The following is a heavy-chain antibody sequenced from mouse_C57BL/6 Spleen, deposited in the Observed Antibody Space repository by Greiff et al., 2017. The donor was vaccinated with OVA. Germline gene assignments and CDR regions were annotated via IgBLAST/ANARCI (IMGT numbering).Heavy chain of an antibody. CDR3: ARNGYYSWYFDV. CDR1: GYTFTSYW. D-gene: IGHD2-3*01. CDR2: IHPNSGST. J-gene: IGHJ1*03. V-gene: IGHV1-64*01. Sequence: VQLQQPGAELVKPGASVKLSCKASGYTFTSYWMHWVKQRPGQGLEWIGMIHPNSGSTNYNEKFKSKATLTVDKSSSTAYMQLSSLTSEDSAVYYCARNGYYSWYFDVWGTGTTVTVSS.